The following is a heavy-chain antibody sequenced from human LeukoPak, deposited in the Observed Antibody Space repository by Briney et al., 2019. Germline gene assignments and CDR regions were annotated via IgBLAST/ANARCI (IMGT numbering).Heavy chain of an antibody. CDR3: ARDRTAANIYYYYGMDV. CDR1: GGSISSYY. Sequence: PSETLSLTCTVSGGSISSYYWSWIRQPPGKGLEWIGYIYYSGSTNYNPSLKGRVTISVDTSKNQFSLKLSSVTAADTAVYYCARDRTAANIYYYYGMDVWGQGTTVTVSS. V-gene: IGHV4-59*01. CDR2: IYYSGST. D-gene: IGHD2-2*01. J-gene: IGHJ6*02.